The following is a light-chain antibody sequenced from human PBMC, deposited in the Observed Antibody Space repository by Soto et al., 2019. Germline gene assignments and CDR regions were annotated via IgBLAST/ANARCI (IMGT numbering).Light chain of an antibody. CDR1: QGISNY. CDR2: AAS. CDR3: QQSYSIPST. Sequence: DIQMTQSPSSLSASLGDRVTITCRASQGISNYLAWYQQKAGRVPKLLIYAASTLQSGVPARFSGSGSGTDFTLTISSLQPEDFATYYCQQSYSIPSTFGQGTRLEIK. V-gene: IGKV1-27*01. J-gene: IGKJ5*01.